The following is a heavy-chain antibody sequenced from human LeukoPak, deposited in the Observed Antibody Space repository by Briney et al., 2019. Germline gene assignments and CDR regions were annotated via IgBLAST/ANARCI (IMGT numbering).Heavy chain of an antibody. Sequence: ASVKVSCKASGYTFTSYDINWVRQATGQGLEWMGWMNPNSGNTGYAQKFQGRVTMTRNTSISTAYMELSSLRSEDTAVYYCARAESPTSIWFGELSIHPPTDLGQGTLVTVSS. D-gene: IGHD3-10*01. J-gene: IGHJ4*02. CDR2: MNPNSGNT. V-gene: IGHV1-8*01. CDR3: ARAESPTSIWFGELSIHPPTD. CDR1: GYTFTSYD.